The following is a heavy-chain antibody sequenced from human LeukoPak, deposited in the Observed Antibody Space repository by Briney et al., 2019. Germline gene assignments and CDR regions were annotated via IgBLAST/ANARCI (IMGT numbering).Heavy chain of an antibody. Sequence: SETLSLTCTVSGGSISSYYCSWIRQPPGKGLEWIGYIYYSGSTNYNPSLKSRVTISVDTSKNQFSLKLSSVTAADTAVYYCARGYSYGQKPFNDIWGQGTMVTVSS. D-gene: IGHD5-18*01. V-gene: IGHV4-59*01. J-gene: IGHJ3*02. CDR2: IYYSGST. CDR3: ARGYSYGQKPFNDI. CDR1: GGSISSYY.